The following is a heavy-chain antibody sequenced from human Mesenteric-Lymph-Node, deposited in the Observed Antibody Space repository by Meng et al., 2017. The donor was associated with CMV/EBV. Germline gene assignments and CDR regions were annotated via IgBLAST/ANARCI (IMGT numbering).Heavy chain of an antibody. D-gene: IGHD6-19*01. V-gene: IGHV1-69*02. Sequence: GGLGTDTITWVRQAPGDGREWLGRITSVLNIVNYAQRFQGRVTITADKSTGTVYMEMSRLRTEDTAVYYCATSRSRKYSSAEPFEYWGQGSLVTVSS. CDR3: ATSRSRKYSSAEPFEY. CDR2: ITSVLNIV. J-gene: IGHJ4*02. CDR1: GGLGTDT.